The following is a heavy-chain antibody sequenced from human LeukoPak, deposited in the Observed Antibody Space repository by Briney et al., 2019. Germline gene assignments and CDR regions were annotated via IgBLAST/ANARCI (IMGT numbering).Heavy chain of an antibody. CDR3: ATTLRPRTVQRAFDI. V-gene: IGHV1-18*01. Sequence: ASVKVSCKASGYTFTSYGISWVRQAPGQGLEWMGGISAYNGNTNSAQKRQGRDTMTTDTSTSTAYMEQRSLRSDDRAVYYCATTLRPRTVQRAFDIWGQGTMVTVSS. CDR1: GYTFTSYG. D-gene: IGHD1-1*01. CDR2: ISAYNGNT. J-gene: IGHJ3*02.